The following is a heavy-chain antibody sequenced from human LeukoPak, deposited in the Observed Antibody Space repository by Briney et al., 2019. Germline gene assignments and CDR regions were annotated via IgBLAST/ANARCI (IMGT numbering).Heavy chain of an antibody. CDR1: GFTFSSYA. D-gene: IGHD6-19*01. J-gene: IGHJ4*02. CDR2: ISYDGSNK. Sequence: PGGSLRLSCAASGFTFSSYAMHWVRQAPGKGLEWVAVISYDGSNKYYADSVKGRFSISRDNSKNTLYLQMNSLRAEDTAVYYCAREGAVAGRGYFDYWGQGTLVTVSS. V-gene: IGHV3-30*14. CDR3: AREGAVAGRGYFDY.